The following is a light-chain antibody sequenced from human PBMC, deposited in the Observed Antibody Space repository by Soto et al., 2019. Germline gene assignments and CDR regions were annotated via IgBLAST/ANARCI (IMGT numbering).Light chain of an antibody. CDR1: SSDVGSYNL. V-gene: IGLV2-14*02. Sequence: QSALAQPASVSGSPGQPITISCTGTSSDVGSYNLVSWYQQHPGKAPKLIIYEVSGRPSGVSNRFSGSKSGNTASLTISGLQAEDEADYYCCSYSTSTDYVYGTWPKVTV. J-gene: IGLJ1*01. CDR2: EVS. CDR3: CSYSTSTDYV.